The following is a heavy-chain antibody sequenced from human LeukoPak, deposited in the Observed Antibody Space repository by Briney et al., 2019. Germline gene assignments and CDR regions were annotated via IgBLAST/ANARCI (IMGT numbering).Heavy chain of an antibody. V-gene: IGHV3-48*03. CDR3: ARDRFSEVADPFDY. J-gene: IGHJ4*02. Sequence: GGSLILSCAASGFTFSSYEMNWVRQAPGKGLEWVSYISSSGSTIYYADSVKGRFTISRDNAKNSLYLQMNSLRAEDTAVYYCARDRFSEVADPFDYWGQGTLVTVSS. CDR1: GFTFSSYE. D-gene: IGHD6-19*01. CDR2: ISSSGSTI.